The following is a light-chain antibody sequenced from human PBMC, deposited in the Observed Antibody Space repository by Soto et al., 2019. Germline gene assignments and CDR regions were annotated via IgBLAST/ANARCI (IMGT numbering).Light chain of an antibody. CDR2: GVV. V-gene: IGLV2-8*01. CDR1: KNDIGVYDF. CDR3: KSYAGSNTYV. J-gene: IGLJ1*01. Sequence: QYALTQPPSASGSPGQSVTISCTGTKNDIGVYDFVSWYQHHPGKAPRLIIYGVVQRPSGVPDRSSGSKSGNTASLTVSGLQAADEADYFCKSYAGSNTYVFGSGTKVTVL.